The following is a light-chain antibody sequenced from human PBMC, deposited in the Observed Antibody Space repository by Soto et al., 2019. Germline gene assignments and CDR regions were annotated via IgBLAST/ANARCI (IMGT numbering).Light chain of an antibody. CDR2: GAS. V-gene: IGKV3-15*01. J-gene: IGKJ5*01. CDR3: QQRMES. CDR1: QSVSSN. Sequence: EIVMTQSPATLSVSPGERATLSCRASQSVSSNLAWYQQKPGQAPRLLIYGASTRATGIPARFSGSGSGTDFTLTISRLEPEDFAVYYCQQRMESFGQGTRLEIK.